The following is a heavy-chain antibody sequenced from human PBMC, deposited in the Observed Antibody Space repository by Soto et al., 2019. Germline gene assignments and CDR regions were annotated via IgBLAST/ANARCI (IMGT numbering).Heavy chain of an antibody. D-gene: IGHD2-2*03. V-gene: IGHV3-23*01. CDR1: GFTSSNYA. J-gene: IGHJ4*02. CDR3: AKYIRGYSFPVDY. CDR2: VGGGGKTT. Sequence: GGSLRLSCAASGFTSSNYAMSWVRQAPGEGLEWVSTVGGGGKTTWYADSVKGRFTISRDNSKNTVYLQMSSLKAEDTAVYYCAKYIRGYSFPVDYWGQGTLVTVSS.